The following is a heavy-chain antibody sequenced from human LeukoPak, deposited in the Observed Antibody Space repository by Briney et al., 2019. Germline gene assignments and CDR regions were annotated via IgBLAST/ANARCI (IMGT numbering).Heavy chain of an antibody. D-gene: IGHD6-13*01. CDR3: AKGVSSLTFSFDD. CDR1: GFTFSNYA. Sequence: GGSLRLSCAASGFTFSNYAMSWVRQAPGKGLEWVSSISGSSTYYADSVTGSCTISRDNSKNTLYLQMNRRRAEDTAIYYCAKGVSSLTFSFDDWGEESLVTVSS. CDR2: ISGSST. J-gene: IGHJ4*02. V-gene: IGHV3-23*01.